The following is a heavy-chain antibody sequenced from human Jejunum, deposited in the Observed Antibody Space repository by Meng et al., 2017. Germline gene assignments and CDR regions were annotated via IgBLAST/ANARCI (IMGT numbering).Heavy chain of an antibody. CDR3: AKDSQAIAHFDS. Sequence: EVQLLESGGGLVQPGGSLRLSCVASGFIFGNYGMGWVRQAPGKGLEWVSSISGSRTYYAESVKGRFTISRDNSKNTLSLQMDSLRVEDTAVYYCAKDSQAIAHFDSWGQGTLVTVSS. J-gene: IGHJ5*01. CDR2: ISGSRT. CDR1: GFIFGNYG. V-gene: IGHV3-23*01.